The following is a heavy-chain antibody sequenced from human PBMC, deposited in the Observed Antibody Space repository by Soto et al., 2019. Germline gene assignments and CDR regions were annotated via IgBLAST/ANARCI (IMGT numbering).Heavy chain of an antibody. D-gene: IGHD3-22*01. V-gene: IGHV4-30-4*01. CDR2: IYYSWGA. CDR1: GSSLSSVAYY. J-gene: IGHJ4*02. Sequence: SERMPLTWTVSGSSLSSVAYYWSWIRQPPGKGLGCIGYIYYSWGAYYNPSLKSRVIMSADTSKNQFSLKRCCVPAADTSVQSCASARTGYYDSSGYRQFDYGGQGALVTVST. CDR3: ASARTGYYDSSGYRQFDY.